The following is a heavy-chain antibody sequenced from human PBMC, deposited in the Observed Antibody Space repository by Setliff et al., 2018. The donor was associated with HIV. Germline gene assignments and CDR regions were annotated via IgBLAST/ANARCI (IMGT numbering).Heavy chain of an antibody. Sequence: SGPTLVNPTQTLTLTCTFSGLSLSTSGVGVGWIRQSPGKALEWFAFIYWNNNKHYSTSLKSRLTVTKDTSKNRVVFTMTNMDPVDTATYYCAYSGRQLRGPYFDFWGQGTPVTVSS. CDR1: GLSLSTSGVG. D-gene: IGHD1-1*01. V-gene: IGHV2-5*01. J-gene: IGHJ4*02. CDR3: AYSGRQLRGPYFDF. CDR2: IYWNNNK.